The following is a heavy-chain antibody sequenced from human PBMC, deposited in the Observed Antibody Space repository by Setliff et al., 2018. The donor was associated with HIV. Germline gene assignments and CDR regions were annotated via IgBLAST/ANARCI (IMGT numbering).Heavy chain of an antibody. CDR1: GGSLRSYV. CDR2: IIPMLGIA. Sequence: GASVKVSCKASGGSLRSYVINWARQAPGQGLEWMGGIIPMLGIANYAQNFQGRLAITADKSTTVSYMELSSLRSEDTAFYFCATSTIAAAGASRADLDPWGQGTQVTVSS. J-gene: IGHJ5*02. CDR3: ATSTIAAAGASRADLDP. V-gene: IGHV1-69*10. D-gene: IGHD6-13*01.